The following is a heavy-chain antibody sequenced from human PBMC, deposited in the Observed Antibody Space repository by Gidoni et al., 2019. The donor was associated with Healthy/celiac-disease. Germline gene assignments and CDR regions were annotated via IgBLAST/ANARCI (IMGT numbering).Heavy chain of an antibody. V-gene: IGHV4-39*01. D-gene: IGHD5-12*01. J-gene: IGHJ4*02. CDR1: GGSISSSSYY. CDR3: ARSSSRDGYNWLGY. CDR2: IYSSGST. Sequence: QLQLQESGPGLVKPSETLSLTCTVSGGSISSSSYYWGWIRQPPGKGLEWIGSIYSSGSTYSNPSLKSRVTISVDTSKNQFSLKLSSVTAADTAVYYCARSSSRDGYNWLGYWGQGTLVTVSS.